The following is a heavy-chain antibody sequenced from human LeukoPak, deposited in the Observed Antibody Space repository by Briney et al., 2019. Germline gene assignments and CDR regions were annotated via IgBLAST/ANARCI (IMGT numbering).Heavy chain of an antibody. CDR3: ARGGRGGYCSSTSCTNWFDP. Sequence: ASETLSLTCAVYGGSFSGYYWSWIRQPPGKGLGWSGEFNHSGSTNYNPSLKSRVTISVDTSKNQFSLKLSSVTAADTAVYYCARGGRGGYCSSTSCTNWFDPWGQGTLVTVSS. CDR1: GGSFSGYY. J-gene: IGHJ5*02. V-gene: IGHV4-34*01. D-gene: IGHD2-2*01. CDR2: FNHSGST.